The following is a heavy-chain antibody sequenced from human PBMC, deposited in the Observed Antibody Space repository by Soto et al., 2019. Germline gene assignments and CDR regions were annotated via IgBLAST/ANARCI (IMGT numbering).Heavy chain of an antibody. J-gene: IGHJ4*02. Sequence: GGSLRLSCAASGFTFSSYAMHWVRQAPGKGLEWVAVISYDGSNKYYADSVKGRFTISRDNSKNTLYLQMNSLRAEDTAVYYCAKVTGTLIFGPHDYWGQGTLVTGSS. V-gene: IGHV3-30-3*01. CDR3: AKVTGTLIFGPHDY. D-gene: IGHD4-17*01. CDR2: ISYDGSNK. CDR1: GFTFSSYA.